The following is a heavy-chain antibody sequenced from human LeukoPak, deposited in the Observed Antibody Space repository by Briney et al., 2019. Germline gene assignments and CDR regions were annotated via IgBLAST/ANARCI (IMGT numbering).Heavy chain of an antibody. V-gene: IGHV3-21*01. CDR2: ISSSSSYI. CDR1: GFTFSSYS. J-gene: IGHJ6*02. Sequence: GGSLRLSCAASGFTFSSYSMNWVRQAPGKGLEWVSSISSSSSYIYYADSVKGRFTISRDNAKNSLYLQMNSLRAEDTAVYYCARVKIDYDILTGSNYYGMDVWGQGTTVTVSS. D-gene: IGHD3-9*01. CDR3: ARVKIDYDILTGSNYYGMDV.